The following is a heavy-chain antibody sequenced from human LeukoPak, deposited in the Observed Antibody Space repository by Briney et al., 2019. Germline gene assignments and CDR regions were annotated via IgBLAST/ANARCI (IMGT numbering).Heavy chain of an antibody. CDR3: ARATYYYDSSGYYSYFDY. J-gene: IGHJ4*02. CDR1: GGSISSYY. V-gene: IGHV4-59*01. Sequence: SETLSLTCTVSGGSISSYYWSWIRQPPGKGLEWIGYIYYSGSTNYNPSLKSRVTISVDTSKNQFSLKLSSVTAADTAVYYCARATYYYDSSGYYSYFDYWGQGTLVTVSS. CDR2: IYYSGST. D-gene: IGHD3-22*01.